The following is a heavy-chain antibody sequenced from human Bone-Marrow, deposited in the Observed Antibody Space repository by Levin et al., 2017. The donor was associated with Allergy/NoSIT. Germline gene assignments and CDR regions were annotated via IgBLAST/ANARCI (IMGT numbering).Heavy chain of an antibody. CDR3: TTAPTGYCAGDCFSS. CDR1: GYTLSDLS. V-gene: IGHV1-24*01. J-gene: IGHJ5*02. CDR2: FDPEDDAT. Sequence: ASVKVSCKVSGYTLSDLSIHWVRQTPGKGLEWMGRFDPEDDATVYAPKFQGRVTLIEDTSTDTAYVELNSLTSEDTAVYYCTTAPTGYCAGDCFSSWGQGTLVTVSS. D-gene: IGHD2-21*02.